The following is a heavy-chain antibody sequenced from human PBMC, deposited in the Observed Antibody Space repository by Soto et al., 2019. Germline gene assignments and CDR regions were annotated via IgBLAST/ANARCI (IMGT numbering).Heavy chain of an antibody. CDR3: ATGAGEHTVNHASYYYGMDV. CDR2: ISYDGSNK. V-gene: IGHV3-30*03. CDR1: GFTFSSYG. J-gene: IGHJ6*02. Sequence: GRSLRLSCAASGFTFSSYGMHWVRQAPGKGLGWVAVISYDGSNKYYADSVKGRFTISRDNSKHTLYLQMNSLRAEDTGVYYCATGAGEHTVNHASYYYGMDVWGQGTTVTVS. D-gene: IGHD3-16*01.